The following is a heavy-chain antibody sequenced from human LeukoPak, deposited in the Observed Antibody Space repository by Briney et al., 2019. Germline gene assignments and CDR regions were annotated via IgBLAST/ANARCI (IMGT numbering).Heavy chain of an antibody. D-gene: IGHD6-19*01. J-gene: IGHJ4*02. V-gene: IGHV4-4*07. Sequence: SETLSLTCSVSGGSISRYYWCWIRQPAGRGLEWIGRIYTSGSTDYNPSLKSRVTMSVDTSKNQFSLKLNSVTAADTAVYYCARDPSYSSGCYDYWGQGTLATVSS. CDR2: IYTSGST. CDR3: ARDPSYSSGCYDY. CDR1: GGSISRYY.